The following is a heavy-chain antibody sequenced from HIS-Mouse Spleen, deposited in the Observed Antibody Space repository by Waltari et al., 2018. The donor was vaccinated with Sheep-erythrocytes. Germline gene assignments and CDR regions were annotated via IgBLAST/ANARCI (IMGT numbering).Heavy chain of an antibody. CDR2: IKQDGSEK. V-gene: IGHV3-7*01. D-gene: IGHD3-3*01. J-gene: IGHJ4*02. CDR1: GFTFSSYW. Sequence: RLSCAASGFTFSSYWMSWVRQAPGKGREWVANIKQDGSEKNYVDSVTCRFTISRDNAKNSLYLQMNSLRAEDTAVYYCASAVGYYDFWSGYSAWGYFDYWGQGTLVTVSS. CDR3: ASAVGYYDFWSGYSAWGYFDY.